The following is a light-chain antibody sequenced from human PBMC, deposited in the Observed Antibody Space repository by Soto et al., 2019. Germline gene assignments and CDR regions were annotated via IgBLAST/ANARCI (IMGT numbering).Light chain of an antibody. CDR1: QSVSSY. Sequence: EIVLTQSPGTLSLSPGERATLSCRASQSVSSYLAWYQQKPGQAPRLLIFGASTRATGIPVRFSGSGSGTEFTLTISSLQSEDFAVYYCQQYNNWPRTFGQGTKVDIK. V-gene: IGKV3-15*01. CDR2: GAS. J-gene: IGKJ1*01. CDR3: QQYNNWPRT.